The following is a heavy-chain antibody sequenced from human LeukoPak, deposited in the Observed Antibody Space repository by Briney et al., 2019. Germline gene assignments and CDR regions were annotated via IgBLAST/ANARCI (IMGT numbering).Heavy chain of an antibody. CDR2: ISAYNGNT. V-gene: IGHV1-18*01. Sequence: GASVKVSCKASGYTFTSYGISWVRQAPGQGLEWMGWISAYNGNTNYAQKLQGRVTMTTDTSTSTAYMELRSLRSDDTAVYYCAREGFNYDILTGSKTTRYYYYMDVWGKGTTVTISS. J-gene: IGHJ6*03. CDR3: AREGFNYDILTGSKTTRYYYYMDV. D-gene: IGHD3-9*01. CDR1: GYTFTSYG.